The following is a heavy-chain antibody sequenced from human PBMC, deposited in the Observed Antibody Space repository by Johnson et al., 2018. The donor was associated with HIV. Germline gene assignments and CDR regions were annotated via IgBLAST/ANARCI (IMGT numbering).Heavy chain of an antibody. V-gene: IGHV3-23*04. D-gene: IGHD1-26*01. Sequence: DVQVVESGGGLVQPGGSLRLSCAASGFTFDDYGMSWVRQAPGKGLEWVSGINGSGGSTYYADSVKGRFTIPRDSSKNTLYLELNGLRAEDTAVYYCARDLTGSYAVDIWGHGTMVTVSS. CDR2: INGSGGST. CDR1: GFTFDDYG. CDR3: ARDLTGSYAVDI. J-gene: IGHJ3*02.